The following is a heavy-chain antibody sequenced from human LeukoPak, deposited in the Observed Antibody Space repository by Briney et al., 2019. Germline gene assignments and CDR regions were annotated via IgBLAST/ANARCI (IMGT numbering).Heavy chain of an antibody. D-gene: IGHD3-10*01. CDR2: IYYSGST. J-gene: IGHJ4*02. CDR3: ARDYGGPEAFFDY. V-gene: IGHV4-59*01. CDR1: GGSISSYY. Sequence: PSETLSLTCTVSGGSISSYYWSWIRQPPGKGLEWIGYIYYSGSTNYNPSLKSRVTISVDTSKNQFSLKLSSVTAADTAVYYCARDYGGPEAFFDYWGQGTLVTVSS.